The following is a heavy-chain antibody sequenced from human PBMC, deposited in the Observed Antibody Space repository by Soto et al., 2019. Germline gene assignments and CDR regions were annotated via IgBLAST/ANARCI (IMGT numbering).Heavy chain of an antibody. V-gene: IGHV4-59*01. D-gene: IGHD5-12*01. J-gene: IGHJ6*02. Sequence: QVQLQESGTGLVKPSETLSLTCTVSGGSISSYYWSWIRQPPGKGLKWIGYIYHSGSTKYNPYRKSRVTISVDTSNDEGSLKLRSVTAADTAVYYCAGTLVGTNVHFYYGMDVWGQGTTVTVSS. CDR3: AGTLVGTNVHFYYGMDV. CDR1: GGSISSYY. CDR2: IYHSGST.